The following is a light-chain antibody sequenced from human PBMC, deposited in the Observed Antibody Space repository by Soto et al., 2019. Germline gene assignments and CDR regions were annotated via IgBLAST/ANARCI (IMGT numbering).Light chain of an antibody. Sequence: EIVLTQSPATLSLSPGERATLSCRASQSVSPYLAWYQQKPGQAPRLLIYDASNRATGTPARFSGSGSGTDFTLTISSLEPEDFAVYYCQQRSNWPLTFGGGTKVDIK. V-gene: IGKV3-11*01. CDR3: QQRSNWPLT. CDR1: QSVSPY. J-gene: IGKJ4*01. CDR2: DAS.